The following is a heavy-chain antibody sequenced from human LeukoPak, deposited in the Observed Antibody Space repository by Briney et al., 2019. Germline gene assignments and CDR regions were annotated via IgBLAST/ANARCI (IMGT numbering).Heavy chain of an antibody. V-gene: IGHV3-20*04. CDR1: GFTFDDHG. CDR3: AREWAVADNYFDY. D-gene: IGHD6-19*01. Sequence: GGSLRLSCAASGFTFDDHGMSWVRQAPGKGLEWVSAINWNGGSTGYADSVKGRFTISRDNVKNSLYLQMNSLRAEDTALYYCAREWAVADNYFDYWGQGTLVTVSS. J-gene: IGHJ4*02. CDR2: INWNGGST.